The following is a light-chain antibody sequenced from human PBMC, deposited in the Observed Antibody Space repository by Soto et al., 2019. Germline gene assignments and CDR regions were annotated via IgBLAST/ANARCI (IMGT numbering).Light chain of an antibody. Sequence: DIQMTQSPSSLSASVGARVAITCRASQGIHNYLAWYQQRPGKVPKLLIYASSALQSGVPSRFSGSGSGTDFTLTISSLQPEDVATYYCQQYGNVPITFGQGTRLEIK. CDR1: QGIHNY. CDR3: QQYGNVPIT. J-gene: IGKJ5*01. CDR2: ASS. V-gene: IGKV1-27*01.